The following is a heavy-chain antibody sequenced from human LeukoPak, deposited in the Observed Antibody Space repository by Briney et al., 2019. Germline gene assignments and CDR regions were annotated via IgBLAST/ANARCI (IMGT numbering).Heavy chain of an antibody. CDR1: GGTFSSYA. CDR3: ARGPLTYYYDSSGYSSFDY. Sequence: ASVKVSCKASGGTFSSYAISWVRQAPGQGLEWMGGIIPIFGTANYAQKFQGRVTITTDESTSTAYMEPSSLRSEDTAVYYCARGPLTYYYDSSGYSSFDYWGQGTLVTVSS. D-gene: IGHD3-22*01. CDR2: IIPIFGTA. V-gene: IGHV1-69*05. J-gene: IGHJ4*02.